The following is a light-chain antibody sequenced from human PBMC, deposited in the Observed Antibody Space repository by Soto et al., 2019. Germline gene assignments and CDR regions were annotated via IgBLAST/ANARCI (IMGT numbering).Light chain of an antibody. J-gene: IGKJ4*01. CDR3: PQYYSPTLS. CDR2: GAS. Sequence: EIVMTQSPATLSVSPGERVTLSCRASQSVGSSLAWYQQKPGQAPRLLIYGASTRATAIPARFSGSGSGTEFTLTIISLQAKDVAVDNCPQYYSPTLSFAGGTKLDIK. V-gene: IGKV3-15*01. CDR1: QSVGSS.